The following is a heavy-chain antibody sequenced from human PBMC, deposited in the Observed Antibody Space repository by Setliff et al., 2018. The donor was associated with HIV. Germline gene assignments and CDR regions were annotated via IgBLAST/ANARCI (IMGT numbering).Heavy chain of an antibody. D-gene: IGHD3-3*01. V-gene: IGHV1-69*05. CDR1: GDTFSSYA. Sequence: GASVKVSCKASGDTFSSYAISWVRQAPGQGLEWMGRIIPIFGTTNYAQKFQGRVTMTTDTSTSTAYLELRSLRSDDTAVYYCARDPYFWSGYKWFDPWGQGTLVTVSS. J-gene: IGHJ5*02. CDR2: IIPIFGTT. CDR3: ARDPYFWSGYKWFDP.